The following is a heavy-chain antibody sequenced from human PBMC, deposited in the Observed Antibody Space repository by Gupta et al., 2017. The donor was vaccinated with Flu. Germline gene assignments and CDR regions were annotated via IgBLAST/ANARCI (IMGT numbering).Heavy chain of an antibody. J-gene: IGHJ5*02. Sequence: PGKGLEWRSVISNDGSEKYYADSVEGRFTISRDNSKNSLYLQMSSLKTEDTAVYFCARYFQCSSATCHGWFDPWGLGTLVTVSS. D-gene: IGHD2-2*01. V-gene: IGHV3-30-3*01. CDR2: ISNDGSEK. CDR3: ARYFQCSSATCHGWFDP.